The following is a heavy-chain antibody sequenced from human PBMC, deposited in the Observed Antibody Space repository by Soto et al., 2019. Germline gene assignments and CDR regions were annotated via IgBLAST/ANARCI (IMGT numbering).Heavy chain of an antibody. Sequence: SETLSLTCTVSGGSISSYYWSWIRQPPGKGLEWIGYIYYSGSTNYNPSLKSRVTISVDTSKNQFSLKLSSVTAADTAVYYCARAKGGRWFDPWGQGTLVTVSS. CDR1: GGSISSYY. CDR2: IYYSGST. V-gene: IGHV4-59*01. D-gene: IGHD1-26*01. J-gene: IGHJ5*02. CDR3: ARAKGGRWFDP.